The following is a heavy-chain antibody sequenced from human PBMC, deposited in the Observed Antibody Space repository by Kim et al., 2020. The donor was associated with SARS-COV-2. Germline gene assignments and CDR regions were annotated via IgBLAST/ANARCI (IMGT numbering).Heavy chain of an antibody. Sequence: SETLSLTCTVSGGSISSYYWSWIRQPPGKGLEWIGYIYYSGSTNYNPSLKSRVTISVDTSKNQFSLKLSSVTAADTAVYYCAREGSSTHSGSYNGFDYWGQGTLVTVSS. J-gene: IGHJ4*02. CDR2: IYYSGST. V-gene: IGHV4-59*01. CDR3: AREGSSTHSGSYNGFDY. CDR1: GGSISSYY. D-gene: IGHD1-26*01.